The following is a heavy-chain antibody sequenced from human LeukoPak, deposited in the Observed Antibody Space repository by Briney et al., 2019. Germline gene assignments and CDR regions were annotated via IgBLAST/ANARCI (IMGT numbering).Heavy chain of an antibody. V-gene: IGHV1-8*01. CDR3: TTMVRGGEIDY. CDR1: GYTFTSYD. Sequence: ASVKVSCKASGYTFTSYDINWVRQATGQGLEWMGWMNPNSGNTGYAQKFQGRVTMTRNTSISTAYMELSSLRSEDPAVYYCTTMVRGGEIDYWGQGTLVTVSS. D-gene: IGHD3-10*01. J-gene: IGHJ4*02. CDR2: MNPNSGNT.